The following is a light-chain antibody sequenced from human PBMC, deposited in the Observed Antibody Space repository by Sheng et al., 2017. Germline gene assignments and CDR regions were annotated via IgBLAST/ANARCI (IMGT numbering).Light chain of an antibody. CDR3: QVWDGSSDHPDV. CDR1: NIGSQS. J-gene: IGLJ1*01. V-gene: IGLV3-21*04. Sequence: SYELTQPPSVSVAPGETARITCGGNNIGSQSVHWYQQRPGQAPVLVIFYDSDRPSGIPERFSGSNSGNTATLTISRVEAGDEADYYCQVWDGSSDHPDVFGTGTKVTVL. CDR2: YDS.